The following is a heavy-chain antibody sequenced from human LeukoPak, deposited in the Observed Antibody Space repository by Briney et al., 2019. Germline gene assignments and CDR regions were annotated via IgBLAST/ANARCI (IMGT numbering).Heavy chain of an antibody. CDR1: GYTFTSYG. D-gene: IGHD6-6*01. CDR3: ARVDPDSSSTLEVFDY. J-gene: IGHJ4*02. Sequence: ASVNVSCKATGYTFTSYGISWVRQAPGQGLEWVGWISSNSDNTNYAQKFQGRVTMTTDTSTSTAYMELRSLRSDDTAVYYCARVDPDSSSTLEVFDYWGQGTLVTVSS. V-gene: IGHV1-18*01. CDR2: ISSNSDNT.